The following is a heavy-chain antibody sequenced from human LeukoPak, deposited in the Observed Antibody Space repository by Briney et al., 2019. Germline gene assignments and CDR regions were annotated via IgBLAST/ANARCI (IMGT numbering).Heavy chain of an antibody. V-gene: IGHV3-30-3*01. CDR2: ISYDGSNK. Sequence: GGSLGLSCAASGFTFSSYAMHWVRQAPGKGLEWVAVISYDGSNKYYADSVKGRFTISRDNSKNTLYLQMNSLRAEDTAVYYCFSPPGYSSGWRPFDYWGQGTLVTVSS. D-gene: IGHD6-19*01. CDR3: FSPPGYSSGWRPFDY. CDR1: GFTFSSYA. J-gene: IGHJ4*02.